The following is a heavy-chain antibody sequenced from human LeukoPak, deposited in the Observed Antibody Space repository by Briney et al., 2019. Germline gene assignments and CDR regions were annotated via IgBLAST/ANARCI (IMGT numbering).Heavy chain of an antibody. D-gene: IGHD2-21*02. CDR3: ARGGDVGTVDY. J-gene: IGHJ4*02. CDR2: IKEDGSDK. V-gene: IGHV3-7*01. CDR1: GFTFSNAW. Sequence: PGGSLRLSCAASGFTFSNAWMSWVRQAPGKGLEWVANIKEDGSDKYYVDSVKGRFTISRDNAKNSLYLQMNSLRVEDTADYYCARGGDVGTVDYWGQGTLVTVSS.